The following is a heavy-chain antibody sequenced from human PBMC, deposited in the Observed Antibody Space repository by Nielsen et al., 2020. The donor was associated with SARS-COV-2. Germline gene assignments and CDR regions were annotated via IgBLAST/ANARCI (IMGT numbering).Heavy chain of an antibody. CDR3: TSGFYSQSDG. V-gene: IGHV3-21*01. CDR2: ISGDSNYI. J-gene: IGHJ4*02. Sequence: ESLTISRTGSGFTFSNYSMNWVRHAPGKGLELVASISGDSNYIFYSELVKGRFTMSRDNGKNSLYLQMNTLRSEDTALYYCTSGFYSQSDGWGQGTLVTVSS. D-gene: IGHD2-15*01. CDR1: GFTFSNYS.